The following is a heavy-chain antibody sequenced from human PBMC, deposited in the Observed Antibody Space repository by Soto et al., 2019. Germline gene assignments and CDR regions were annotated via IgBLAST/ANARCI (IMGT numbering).Heavy chain of an antibody. D-gene: IGHD3-22*01. CDR2: MNPNSGNT. J-gene: IGHJ3*02. CDR3: ARSHTFYDRGAFDI. CDR1: GYTFTSYD. V-gene: IGHV1-8*01. Sequence: ASVKVSCKASGYTFTSYDINWVRQATGQGLEWMGCMNPNSGNTGYAQKLQGRVTMTRNTSISTAYMELSSLRSEDTAVYYCARSHTFYDRGAFDIWGQGTMVTVSS.